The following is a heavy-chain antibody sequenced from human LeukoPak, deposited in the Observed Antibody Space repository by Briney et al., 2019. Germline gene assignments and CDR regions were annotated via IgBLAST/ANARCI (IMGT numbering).Heavy chain of an antibody. CDR3: ARGPHIVVVTASDFDY. Sequence: ASVKVSCKASGYTFTSYAMHWVRQAPGQRLEWMGWINAGNGNTKYSQKFQGRVTITRDTSASTAYMELSSLRSEDTAVYYCARGPHIVVVTASDFDYWGQGTLVTVSS. CDR2: INAGNGNT. J-gene: IGHJ4*02. D-gene: IGHD2-21*02. V-gene: IGHV1-3*01. CDR1: GYTFTSYA.